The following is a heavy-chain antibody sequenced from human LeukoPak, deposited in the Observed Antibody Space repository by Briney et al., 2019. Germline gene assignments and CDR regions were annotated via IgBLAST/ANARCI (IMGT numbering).Heavy chain of an antibody. Sequence: GGSLRLSCVASGFTFSSYWMSWVRQAPGKGLEWVANIKHDESEKYYVDSVEGRFTISRDNAKNSLYLQMNSLRAEDTAVYYCARVRTVTYYGMDVWGKGTTVTVSS. J-gene: IGHJ6*04. CDR1: GFTFSSYW. CDR2: IKHDESEK. V-gene: IGHV3-7*03. CDR3: ARVRTVTYYGMDV. D-gene: IGHD4-17*01.